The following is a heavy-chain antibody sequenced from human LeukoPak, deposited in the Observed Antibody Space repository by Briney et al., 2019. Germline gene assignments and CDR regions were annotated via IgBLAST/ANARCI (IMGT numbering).Heavy chain of an antibody. V-gene: IGHV4-39*01. D-gene: IGHD3-22*01. CDR1: GGSISSSSYY. CDR3: ARSEGGYYDSSGYYPYWYFDL. Sequence: SETLSLTCTVSGGSISSSSYYWGWIRQPPGKGLEWIGSIYYSRSTYYNPSLKSRVTISADTSKNQFSLKLSSVTAADTAVYYCARSEGGYYDSSGYYPYWYFDLWGRGTLVTVSS. CDR2: IYYSRST. J-gene: IGHJ2*01.